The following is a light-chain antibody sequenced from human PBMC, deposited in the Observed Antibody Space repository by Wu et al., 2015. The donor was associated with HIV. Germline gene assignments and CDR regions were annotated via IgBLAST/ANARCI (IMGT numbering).Light chain of an antibody. V-gene: IGKV3-11*01. CDR3: QHRSDWPPT. CDR1: QSVSNY. Sequence: EIVLTQSPATLSLFPGERATLSCRASQSVSNYVAWYQQKSGQVPRLLIYEASRRATGIPLRFSGSGSGTDFTLTISSLEAEDFAVYYCQHRSDWPPTFAGGTKVEIK. J-gene: IGKJ4*01. CDR2: EAS.